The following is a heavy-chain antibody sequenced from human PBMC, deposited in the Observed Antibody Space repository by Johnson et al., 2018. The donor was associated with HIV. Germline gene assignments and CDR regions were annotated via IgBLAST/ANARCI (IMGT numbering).Heavy chain of an antibody. CDR3: TTDRRTGTTCAFDI. CDR2: INWNGGST. Sequence: VESGGGLVKPGGSLRLSCAASGFTFSNAWMSWVRQAPGKGLEWVSGINWNGGSTGYADSVKGRFTISRDNAKNSLYLQMNSLKTEDTAVYYCTTDRRTGTTCAFDIWGQGTMVTVSS. V-gene: IGHV3-20*04. D-gene: IGHD1-7*01. CDR1: GFTFSNAW. J-gene: IGHJ3*02.